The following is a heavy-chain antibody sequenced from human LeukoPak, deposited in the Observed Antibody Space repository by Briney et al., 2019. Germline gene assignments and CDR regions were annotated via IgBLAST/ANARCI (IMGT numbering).Heavy chain of an antibody. Sequence: GGSLRLSCAASGFTFSSYAMSWVRQAPGKGLEWVSAISGSGGSTYYADSVKGRFTISRDNSKNTLYLQMNSLRAEDTAVYYCPKPHVYDILTGYYPFDYWGQGPLFTSSS. D-gene: IGHD3-9*01. CDR1: GFTFSSYA. CDR2: ISGSGGST. V-gene: IGHV3-23*01. J-gene: IGHJ4*02. CDR3: PKPHVYDILTGYYPFDY.